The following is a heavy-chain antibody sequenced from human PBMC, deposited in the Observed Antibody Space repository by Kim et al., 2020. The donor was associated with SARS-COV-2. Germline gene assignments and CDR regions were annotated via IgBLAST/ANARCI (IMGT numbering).Heavy chain of an antibody. Sequence: SVKVSCKASGGTFSSYAISWVRQAPGQGLEWMGGIIPIFGTANYAQKFQGRVTITADESTSTAYMELSSLRSEDTAVYYCARDLVPPMDYYGSGSRGYDYWGQGTLVTVSS. CDR1: GGTFSSYA. CDR3: ARDLVPPMDYYGSGSRGYDY. V-gene: IGHV1-69*13. J-gene: IGHJ4*02. CDR2: IIPIFGTA. D-gene: IGHD3-10*01.